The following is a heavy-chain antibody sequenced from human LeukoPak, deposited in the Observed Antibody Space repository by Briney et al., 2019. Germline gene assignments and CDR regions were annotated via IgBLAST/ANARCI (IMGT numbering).Heavy chain of an antibody. D-gene: IGHD6-19*01. CDR3: ARDHVAVAGNELDY. J-gene: IGHJ4*02. CDR1: GYTFTGYY. V-gene: IGHV1-2*02. CDR2: INPNSGGT. Sequence: ASVKVSCKASGYTFTGYYVHWVRQAPGQGLEWMGWINPNSGGTNYAQKFQGRVTMTRDTSISTAYMELRSLRSDDTAVYYCARDHVAVAGNELDYWGQGTLVTVSS.